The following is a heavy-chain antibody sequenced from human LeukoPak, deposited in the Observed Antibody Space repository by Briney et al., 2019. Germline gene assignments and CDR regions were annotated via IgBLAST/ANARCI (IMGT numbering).Heavy chain of an antibody. CDR3: ARGSWQLAEEVY. D-gene: IGHD6-6*01. V-gene: IGHV4-38-2*02. CDR2: VYHVGTT. J-gene: IGHJ4*02. CDR1: GYSINNGYY. Sequence: SETLSLTCTVSGYSINNGYYWGWIRQPPGKGLEWIGVYHVGTTDYNPSLRSRVTISVDGSKNQMSLTLSSVAAEDTAVYYCARGSWQLAEEVYWGQGTLVTVSS.